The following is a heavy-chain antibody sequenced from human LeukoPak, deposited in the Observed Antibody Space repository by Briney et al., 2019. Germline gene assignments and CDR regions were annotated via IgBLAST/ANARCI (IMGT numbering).Heavy chain of an antibody. CDR1: GFTFSSYG. V-gene: IGHV3-33*01. D-gene: IGHD6-19*01. J-gene: IGHJ4*02. CDR3: ARGQSVALN. CDR2: IWYDGSNK. Sequence: PGRSLRLSCAASGFTFSSYGMHWVRQAPGRGLEWVAVIWYDGSNKYYADSVKGRFTISRDNSKNTLYLQMNSLRAEDTAVYYCARGQSVALNWGQGTLVTVSS.